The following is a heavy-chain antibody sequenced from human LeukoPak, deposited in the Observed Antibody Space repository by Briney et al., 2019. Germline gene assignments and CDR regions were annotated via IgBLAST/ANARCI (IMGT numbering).Heavy chain of an antibody. Sequence: NPSETLSLTCTVSGGSISSYYWSWIRQPPGKGLEWIGYIYYSGSTNYNPSLKSRVTISVDTSKNQFSLKLSSVTAADTAVYYCARGGYGKLPYWGQGTLVTVSS. CDR2: IYYSGST. CDR3: ARGGYGKLPY. J-gene: IGHJ4*02. V-gene: IGHV4-59*01. CDR1: GGSISSYY. D-gene: IGHD4-17*01.